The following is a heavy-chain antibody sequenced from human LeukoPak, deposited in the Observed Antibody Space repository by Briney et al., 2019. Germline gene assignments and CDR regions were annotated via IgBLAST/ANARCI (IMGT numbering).Heavy chain of an antibody. CDR2: INPNSGDT. J-gene: IGHJ4*02. V-gene: IGHV1-2*02. CDR1: GYTFTGYY. CDR3: ARGYAGIAVAGRYYFDY. D-gene: IGHD6-19*01. Sequence: ASVKVSCKASGYTFTGYYMHWVRQAPGQGLEWMGWINPNSGDTNYAQKFQGRVTMTRDTSISTAYMELSRLRSDDTAVYYCARGYAGIAVAGRYYFDYWGQGTLVTVSS.